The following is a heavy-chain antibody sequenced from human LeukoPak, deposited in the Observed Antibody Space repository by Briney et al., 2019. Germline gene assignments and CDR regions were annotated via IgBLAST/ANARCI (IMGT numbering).Heavy chain of an antibody. CDR3: ARPLMYYYGSETYFWFDP. J-gene: IGHJ5*02. CDR2: IKQDGSEK. CDR1: GFNFNTYW. V-gene: IGHV3-7*01. Sequence: GGSLRLSCAASGFNFNTYWMGWGRQAPGKGLELVANIKQDGSEKYYVDSVKGRFTISRDNAKNSMYLQMNSLRAEDTAVYYCARPLMYYYGSETYFWFDPWGQGTLVTVSS. D-gene: IGHD3-10*01.